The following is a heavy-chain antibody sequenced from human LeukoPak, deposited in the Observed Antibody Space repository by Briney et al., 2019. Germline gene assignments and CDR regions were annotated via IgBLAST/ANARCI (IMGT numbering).Heavy chain of an antibody. CDR3: ARDMGYSGSWPGYFDY. CDR2: INGDGGST. V-gene: IGHV3-74*01. D-gene: IGHD1-26*01. CDR1: GFTFSSYW. Sequence: PGGSLRLSCVASGFTFSSYWIHWVRQAPGKGLVWVSRINGDGGSTDYADSVKGRFTISRDNAKNTLYLQMNSLRAEDTAVYYCARDMGYSGSWPGYFDYWGQGVLVTVSS. J-gene: IGHJ4*02.